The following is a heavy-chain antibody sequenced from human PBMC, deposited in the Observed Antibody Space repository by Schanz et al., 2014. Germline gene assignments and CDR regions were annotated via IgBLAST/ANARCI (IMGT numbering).Heavy chain of an antibody. CDR2: ISSDGTNK. V-gene: IGHV3-30*04. CDR1: GFIFSGYA. Sequence: QVQLVESGGGVVQPGNSLRLSCAASGFIFSGYAMIWVRQAPGKGLEWVAVISSDGTNKYYADSVQGRFTLSKDFSKDTLYLQLTSLRPEDTAVYFCAKEMFYFGSRPGMDVWGQGTTVTVSS. D-gene: IGHD3-10*01. J-gene: IGHJ6*02. CDR3: AKEMFYFGSRPGMDV.